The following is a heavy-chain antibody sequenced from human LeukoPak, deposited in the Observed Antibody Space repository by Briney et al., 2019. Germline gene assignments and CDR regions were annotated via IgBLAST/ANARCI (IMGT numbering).Heavy chain of an antibody. CDR2: ISAYNGNT. V-gene: IGHV1-18*01. CDR1: GYTFTSYG. CDR3: AREGDYDDY. Sequence: REASVKVSCKASGYTFTSYGISWVRQAPGKGLEWMGWISAYNGNTNYAQKLQGRVTMTTDTSTSTAYMELRSLRSDDTAAYCCAREGDYDDYWGQGTLVTVSS. J-gene: IGHJ4*02.